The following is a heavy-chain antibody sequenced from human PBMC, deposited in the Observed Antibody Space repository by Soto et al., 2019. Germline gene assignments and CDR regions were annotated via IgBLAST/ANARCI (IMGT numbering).Heavy chain of an antibody. CDR3: ASRSGRFLEWFLDY. CDR2: IYYSGST. CDR1: GGSISSYY. V-gene: IGHV4-59*06. J-gene: IGHJ4*02. Sequence: SETLSLTCTVSGGSISSYYWSWIRQPPGKGLEWIGYIYYSGSTYYNPSLKSRVTISVDTSKNQFSLKLSSVTAADTAVYYCASRSGRFLEWFLDYWGQGTLVTVSS. D-gene: IGHD3-3*01.